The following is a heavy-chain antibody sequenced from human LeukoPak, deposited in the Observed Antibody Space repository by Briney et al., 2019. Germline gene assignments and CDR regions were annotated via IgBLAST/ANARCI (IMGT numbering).Heavy chain of an antibody. V-gene: IGHV1-18*01. CDR3: AREAGGDYYDSSGYLIHFDN. CDR1: GYTFTSYG. D-gene: IGHD3-22*01. J-gene: IGHJ4*01. CDR2: ISAYNGNT. Sequence: ASVKVSCKASGYTFTSYGISWVRQAPGQGLEWMGWISAYNGNTNYAQKLQGRVTMTTDTSTSTAYMELRSLRSDDTAVYYCAREAGGDYYDSSGYLIHFDNWGKEPWSPSPQ.